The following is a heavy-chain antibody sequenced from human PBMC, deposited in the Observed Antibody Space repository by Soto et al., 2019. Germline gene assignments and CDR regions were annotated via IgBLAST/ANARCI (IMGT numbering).Heavy chain of an antibody. CDR2: FDPEDDEP. Sequence: ASVKVSCKVSGYTLTELSMHWVRQAPGKGLEWMGGFDPEDDEPIYAQKFQDRLTITADESTNTAYMELSGLRSDDTAVYYCARDKDRLQLGGNYYYILDVWGQGTTVTVSS. D-gene: IGHD5-12*01. CDR1: GYTLTELS. CDR3: ARDKDRLQLGGNYYYILDV. V-gene: IGHV1-24*01. J-gene: IGHJ6*02.